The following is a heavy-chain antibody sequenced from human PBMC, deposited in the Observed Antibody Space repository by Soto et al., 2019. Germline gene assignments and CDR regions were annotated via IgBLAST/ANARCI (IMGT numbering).Heavy chain of an antibody. CDR1: GGTFSSYA. Sequence: QVQLVQSGAEVKKPGSSVKVSCQASGGTFSSYAISWVRQAPGQGLELMGGIIPIFGTANYAQKFQGRVTITADESTSTAYIEVSSLRSEDTAVYYCARDNCSGGSCYSFDYWGQGTLVTVSS. CDR2: IIPIFGTA. D-gene: IGHD2-15*01. V-gene: IGHV1-69*01. J-gene: IGHJ4*02. CDR3: ARDNCSGGSCYSFDY.